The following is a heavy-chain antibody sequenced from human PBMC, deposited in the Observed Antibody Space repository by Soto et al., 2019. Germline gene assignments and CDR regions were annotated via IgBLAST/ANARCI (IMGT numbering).Heavy chain of an antibody. CDR3: ARAPKYCSGGSCYSDY. V-gene: IGHV1-69*02. CDR2: IIPILGIA. Sequence: QVQLVQSGAEVKKPGSSVKVSCKASGGTFSSYTISWVRQAPGQGLEWMGRIIPILGIANYAQKFQGRVTITADKSTSTAYMELSSLRSEDTAVHYCARAPKYCSGGSCYSDYWGQGTLVTVSS. D-gene: IGHD2-15*01. J-gene: IGHJ4*02. CDR1: GGTFSSYT.